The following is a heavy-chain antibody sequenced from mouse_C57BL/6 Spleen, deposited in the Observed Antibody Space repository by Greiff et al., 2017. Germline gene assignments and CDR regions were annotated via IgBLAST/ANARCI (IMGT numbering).Heavy chain of an antibody. CDR2: ISSGGSYT. CDR1: GFTFSSYG. Sequence: EVQLVESGGDLVKPGGSLKLSCAASGFTFSSYGMSWVRQTPDKRLEWVATISSGGSYTYYPDSVKGRFTISRDNAKNTLYLQMSSLKSEDSAVYYCARQRDEDAMDYWGQGTSVTVSS. V-gene: IGHV5-6*01. J-gene: IGHJ4*01. CDR3: ARQRDEDAMDY.